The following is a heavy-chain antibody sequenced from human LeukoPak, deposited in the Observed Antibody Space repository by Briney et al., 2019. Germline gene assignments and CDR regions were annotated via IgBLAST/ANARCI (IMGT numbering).Heavy chain of an antibody. CDR1: GFTFSSYA. Sequence: PGGSLRRSCAASGFTFSSYAMTWVRQAPGKGLEWVSAVSGSGTNTYYADPVKGRFTIYRDNSRNTLYLQMNSLRAEDTAIYYCAKDVGSSIAARRAVDYWGQGTLVTVSS. V-gene: IGHV3-23*01. D-gene: IGHD6-6*01. CDR3: AKDVGSSIAARRAVDY. CDR2: VSGSGTNT. J-gene: IGHJ4*02.